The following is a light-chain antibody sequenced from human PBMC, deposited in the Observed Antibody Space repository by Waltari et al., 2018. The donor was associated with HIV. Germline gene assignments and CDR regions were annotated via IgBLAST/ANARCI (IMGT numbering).Light chain of an antibody. V-gene: IGLV2-18*02. CDR3: SSYTTSSTWV. CDR1: SRDIGASNR. Sequence: QSALTQPPSVSGSLGQSVTISCTATSRDIGASNRLSWYQQSPGTAPKLRIYEVTHRPSGVPVRFSGSKSGNTASLTISGLQADDEADYYCSSYTTSSTWVFGGGTKLTVL. J-gene: IGLJ3*02. CDR2: EVT.